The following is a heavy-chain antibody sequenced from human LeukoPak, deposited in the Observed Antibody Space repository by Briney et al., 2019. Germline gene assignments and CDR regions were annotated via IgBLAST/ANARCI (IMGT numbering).Heavy chain of an antibody. D-gene: IGHD2-15*01. CDR2: ISSSGSTI. V-gene: IGHV3-48*03. Sequence: PGGSLRLSCAASGFTFSGYAMSWVRQAPGKGLEWVSYISSSGSTIYYADSVKGRFTISRDDAKNSLYLQMNSLRAEDTAVYYCARELDIVVVVAATPAGAFDIWGQGTMVTVSS. CDR3: ARELDIVVVVAATPAGAFDI. CDR1: GFTFSGYA. J-gene: IGHJ3*02.